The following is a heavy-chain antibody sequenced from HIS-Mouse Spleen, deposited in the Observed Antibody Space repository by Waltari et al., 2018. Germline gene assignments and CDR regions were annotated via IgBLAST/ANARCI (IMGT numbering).Heavy chain of an antibody. CDR3: AKDKHHAFDY. CDR1: GFTFSGYG. Sequence: QVQLVESGGGVVQPGRSLRILCAASGFTFSGYGLQWVRQAPGKGLEWVAVISYDGSNKYYADSVKGRFTISRDNSKNTLYLQTNSLRAEDTAVYYCAKDKHHAFDYWGQGTLVTVSS. CDR2: ISYDGSNK. V-gene: IGHV3-30*18. J-gene: IGHJ4*02.